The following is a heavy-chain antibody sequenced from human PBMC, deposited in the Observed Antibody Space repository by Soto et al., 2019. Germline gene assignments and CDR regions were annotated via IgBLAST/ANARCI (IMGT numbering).Heavy chain of an antibody. J-gene: IGHJ4*02. CDR1: GFTFSSYA. CDR2: ISYDGSNK. V-gene: IGHV3-30-3*01. D-gene: IGHD6-6*01. Sequence: PGGSLRLSCAASGFTFSSYAMHWVRQAPGKGLEWVAVISYDGSNKYYADSVKGRFTISRDNSKNTLYLQMNSLRAEDTAVYYCARDSGAWVAARPGYFDYWGQGTLVTVSS. CDR3: ARDSGAWVAARPGYFDY.